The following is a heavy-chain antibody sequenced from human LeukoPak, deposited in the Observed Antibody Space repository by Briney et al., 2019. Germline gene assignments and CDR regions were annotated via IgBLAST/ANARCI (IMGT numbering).Heavy chain of an antibody. CDR3: AKECDYGNTSHMPCY. V-gene: IGHV3-23*01. J-gene: IGHJ4*02. CDR1: GFTFSSYA. CDR2: VSGSGATT. Sequence: GGSLRLSCAASGFTFSSYAMSWVRQAPGKGLEWVSTVSGSGATTYYADSVKGRFTISRDNSKNTLYLQMNSLRVEDTAVYYCAKECDYGNTSHMPCYWGQGTLVTVSS. D-gene: IGHD4-17*01.